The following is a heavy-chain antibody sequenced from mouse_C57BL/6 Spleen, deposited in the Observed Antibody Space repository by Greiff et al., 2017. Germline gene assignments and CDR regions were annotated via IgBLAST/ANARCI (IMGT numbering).Heavy chain of an antibody. V-gene: IGHV1-64*01. CDR3: APIYYCGSSYPLLY. CDR1: GYTFTSYW. Sequence: QVQLQQPGAELVKPGASVTLSCKASGYTFTSYWMHWVKQRPGQGLEWIGMIHPNSGSTNYNEKFKSKATLTVDKSSSTAYMQLSSLTSEDSAVYYCAPIYYCGSSYPLLYWGQGTTLTVSS. J-gene: IGHJ2*01. D-gene: IGHD1-1*01. CDR2: IHPNSGST.